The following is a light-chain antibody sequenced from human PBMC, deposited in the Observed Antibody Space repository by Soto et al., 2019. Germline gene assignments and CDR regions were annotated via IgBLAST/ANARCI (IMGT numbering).Light chain of an antibody. Sequence: NFMLTQPHSVSESPGMTVTISCTRSSGSIASHYVQWYQQRPGSAPTTVIYEDNQRPSGVPDRFSGSVDSSSNSASLTISGLKTEDEADYSCQSYDTNNQGVFGGGTKLTVL. V-gene: IGLV6-57*04. CDR3: QSYDTNNQGV. J-gene: IGLJ3*02. CDR2: EDN. CDR1: SGSIASHY.